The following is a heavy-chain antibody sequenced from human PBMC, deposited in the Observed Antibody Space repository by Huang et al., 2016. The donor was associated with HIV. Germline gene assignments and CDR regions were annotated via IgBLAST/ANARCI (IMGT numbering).Heavy chain of an antibody. CDR3: ATKTAGMDI. CDR2: IKQDGSEK. J-gene: IGHJ6*02. Sequence: VESGGRSVQPGGSIKLSCVGSTFTFGAYWMSWVRQPPGKGLEWGANIKQDGSEKYYVDSVKGRFNISRDNARKVLFLEMDNLRVEDTAMYFCATKTAGMDIWGQGTTVTVSS. CDR1: TFTFGAYW. V-gene: IGHV3-7*01. D-gene: IGHD1-7*01.